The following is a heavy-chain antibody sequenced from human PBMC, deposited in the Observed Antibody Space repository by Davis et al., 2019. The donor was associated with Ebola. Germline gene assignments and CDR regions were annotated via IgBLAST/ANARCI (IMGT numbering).Heavy chain of an antibody. Sequence: AASVKVSCKASGGTFSSYAISWVRQAPGQGLEWMGGIIPIFGTANYAQRLQGRVTMTTDTSTSTAYMELRSLRSDDTAVYYCAREGLGGSGSYYKRNLDYWGQGTLVTVSS. D-gene: IGHD3-10*01. V-gene: IGHV1-69*05. CDR3: AREGLGGSGSYYKRNLDY. CDR2: IIPIFGTA. J-gene: IGHJ4*02. CDR1: GGTFSSYA.